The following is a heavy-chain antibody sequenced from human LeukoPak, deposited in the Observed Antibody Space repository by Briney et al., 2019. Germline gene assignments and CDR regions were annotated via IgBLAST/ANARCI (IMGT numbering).Heavy chain of an antibody. CDR2: IYHSGST. CDR3: ARVPYYYDSSGYYGMDV. V-gene: IGHV4-4*02. CDR1: GGSISSSNW. Sequence: SGTLSLTCAVSGGSISSSNWWSGVRQPPGQGREWVGEIYHSGSTNYNPSLKSRVTISVDKSKNQFSLKLSSVTAADTAVYYCARVPYYYDSSGYYGMDVWGQGTTVTVSS. D-gene: IGHD3-22*01. J-gene: IGHJ6*02.